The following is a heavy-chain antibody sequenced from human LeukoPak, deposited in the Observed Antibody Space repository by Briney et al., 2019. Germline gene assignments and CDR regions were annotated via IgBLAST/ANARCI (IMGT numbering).Heavy chain of an antibody. CDR3: ASLSHYGSGSYYTPLGYYGMDV. Sequence: PGGSLRLSCAASDFIFSSYSMNWVRQAPGKGLEWVAVIWYDGSNKYYADSVKGRFTISRDNSKNTLYLQMNSLRAEDTAVYYCASLSHYGSGSYYTPLGYYGMDVWGQGTTVTVSS. V-gene: IGHV3-33*08. CDR2: IWYDGSNK. CDR1: DFIFSSYS. D-gene: IGHD3-10*01. J-gene: IGHJ6*02.